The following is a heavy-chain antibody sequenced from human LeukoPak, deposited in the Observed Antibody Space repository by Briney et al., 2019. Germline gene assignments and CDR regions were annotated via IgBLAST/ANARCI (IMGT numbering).Heavy chain of an antibody. CDR2: MSYDGNNK. J-gene: IGHJ4*02. D-gene: IGHD3-22*01. V-gene: IGHV3-30*03. CDR3: ATLSGYQWDY. CDR1: GFTFRNYV. Sequence: GGSLRLSCAASGFTFRNYVIHWVRQAPGKGLEWVAVMSYDGNNKDYVESVKGRFTISRDNSKNTLYLQMNSLRAEDTAVYYCATLSGYQWDYWGQGTLVTVSS.